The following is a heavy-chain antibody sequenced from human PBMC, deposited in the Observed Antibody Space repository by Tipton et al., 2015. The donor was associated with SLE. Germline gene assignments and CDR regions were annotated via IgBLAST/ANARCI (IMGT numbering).Heavy chain of an antibody. CDR1: GGSFSNYY. V-gene: IGHV4-34*01. D-gene: IGHD3-3*01. J-gene: IGHJ6*04. CDR3: ARLQYIFAGMDV. CDR2: INHSGST. Sequence: TLSLTCRVYGGSFSNYYWSWIRQSPGKGLEWIGEINHSGSTNHNPSLKSRVTISVDTSKNQFSLKVNSVTAADTAVYYCARLQYIFAGMDVWGKGTTVTVSS.